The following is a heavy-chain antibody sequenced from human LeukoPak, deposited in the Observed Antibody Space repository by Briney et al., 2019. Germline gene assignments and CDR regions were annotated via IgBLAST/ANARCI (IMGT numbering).Heavy chain of an antibody. CDR2: IKQDGSEK. V-gene: IGHV3-7*01. Sequence: GGSLRLSCAASGFTFSNYWMTWVRQAPGKGLEWAANIKQDGSEKYYVDSVKGRFTISRDNAKNSLYLQMNSLRAEDTAVYYCASDKIVGASKHDYWGQGTLVTVSS. CDR3: ASDKIVGASKHDY. D-gene: IGHD1-26*01. CDR1: GFTFSNYW. J-gene: IGHJ4*02.